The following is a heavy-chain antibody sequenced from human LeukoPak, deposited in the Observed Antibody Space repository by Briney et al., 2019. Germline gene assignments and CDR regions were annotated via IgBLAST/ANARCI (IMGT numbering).Heavy chain of an antibody. CDR2: INYSGTN. CDR1: GGAISSDNYY. Sequence: PSETLSLTCTVSGGAISSDNYYWGWIRQPPGKGLEWIGSINYSGTNYYNPSLKGRISISVDTSRTQFSLRLSSVTAADTAVYYCARLSDYCGEGTLVTVSS. J-gene: IGHJ4*02. CDR3: ARLSDY. V-gene: IGHV4-39*01.